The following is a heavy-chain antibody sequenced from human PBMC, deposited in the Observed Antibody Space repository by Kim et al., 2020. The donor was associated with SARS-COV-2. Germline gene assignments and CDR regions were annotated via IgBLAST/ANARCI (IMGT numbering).Heavy chain of an antibody. CDR3: AKDRNFYDTSVHFYYYYGMGV. D-gene: IGHD3-22*01. Sequence: GGSLRLSCVASGFKFSRYAMNWVRQAPGMGLQWLSVISGSGSNTNYADPVKGRFTISRDNSKNTLFLQMNSLRAEDTAVYFCAKDRNFYDTSVHFYYYYGMGVWGRGTTVTVSS. J-gene: IGHJ6*02. CDR1: GFKFSRYA. CDR2: ISGSGSNT. V-gene: IGHV3-23*01.